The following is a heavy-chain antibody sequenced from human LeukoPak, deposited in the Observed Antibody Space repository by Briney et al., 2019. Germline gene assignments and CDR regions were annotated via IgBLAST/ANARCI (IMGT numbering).Heavy chain of an antibody. CDR1: GFTVSSKY. V-gene: IGHV3-53*01. Sequence: GGSLRLSCAASGFTVSSKYMSWVRQAPGKGLEWVSVIHSGGSTHYADSVKGRFSISRDNSKNTLYLQMNSLRADDTAVYYCARVGSTLPFDYWGQGTLVTVS. CDR2: IHSGGST. D-gene: IGHD1-26*01. J-gene: IGHJ4*02. CDR3: ARVGSTLPFDY.